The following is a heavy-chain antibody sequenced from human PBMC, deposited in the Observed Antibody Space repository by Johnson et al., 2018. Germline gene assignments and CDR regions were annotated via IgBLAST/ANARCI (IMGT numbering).Heavy chain of an antibody. CDR1: GFTFSRYW. D-gene: IGHD3-3*01. CDR2: VNSDGSGT. V-gene: IGHV3-74*01. J-gene: IGHJ1*01. Sequence: VQLQESGGGLVQPGGSLRLSCAASGFTFSRYWMYWVRQAPGKGLVCVSHVNSDGSGTSYADSVKGRFTISRDNARDTLYLQLNSLRAEDTAVYYCAKVATPQKAVLAEYFQHWGQGTLVTVSS. CDR3: AKVATPQKAVLAEYFQH.